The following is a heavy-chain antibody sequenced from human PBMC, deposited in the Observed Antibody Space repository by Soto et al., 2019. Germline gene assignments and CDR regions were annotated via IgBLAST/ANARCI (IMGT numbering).Heavy chain of an antibody. J-gene: IGHJ4*02. CDR3: ARGSGEQLLSRFDY. Sequence: QVQLQESGPGLVKPSQTLSLTCTVSGGSISSGGYYWSWIRQHPGKVLEWIGYIYYSGSTYYNPSLKRRVTISVATSKNQFSLKLSSVTAADTAVYYCARGSGEQLLSRFDYWGQGTLVTVSS. CDR1: GGSISSGGYY. D-gene: IGHD6-6*01. CDR2: IYYSGST. V-gene: IGHV4-31*03.